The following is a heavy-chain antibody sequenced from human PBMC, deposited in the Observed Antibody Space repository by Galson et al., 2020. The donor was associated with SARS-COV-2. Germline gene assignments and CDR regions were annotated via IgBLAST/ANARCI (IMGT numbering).Heavy chain of an antibody. V-gene: IGHV4-4*02. CDR1: GDSISSSNW. J-gene: IGHJ6*02. D-gene: IGHD6-6*01. CDR2: IYHSEST. Sequence: SETLSLTCAVSGDSISSSNWWSWVRQPPGKGLEWIGEIYHSESTNYNPSLKSRVTISVDKSKNQFSLNLISVTAADTAVYYCASERLVPSYYYYAMDVWGQGTTVTVSS. CDR3: ASERLVPSYYYYAMDV.